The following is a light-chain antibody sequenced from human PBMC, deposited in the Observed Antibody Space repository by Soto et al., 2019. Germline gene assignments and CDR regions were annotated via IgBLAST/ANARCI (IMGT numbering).Light chain of an antibody. J-gene: IGKJ1*01. CDR3: QPMRT. Sequence: DIQMTQSPSTLSASIGDRVTITCRASQNINNWIAWYQQKPGKAPKFLIYDASTLESGVPSRFSGSGFGTEFSLTISSLQPDDFGSYYCQPMRTCGQGTKVEMK. CDR2: DAS. CDR1: QNINNW. V-gene: IGKV1-5*01.